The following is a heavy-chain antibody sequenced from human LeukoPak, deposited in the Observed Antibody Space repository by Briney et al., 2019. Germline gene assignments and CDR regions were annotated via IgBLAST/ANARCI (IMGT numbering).Heavy chain of an antibody. Sequence: GASVKVSCKASGGTFSSYAISWVRQAPGQGLEWMGRIIPILGIANYAQKFHGRVTITADKSTTTAYMGLSSLRSEDTAVYYCASLEGGEMATITYFDYWGQGTLVTVSS. CDR1: GGTFSSYA. CDR3: ASLEGGEMATITYFDY. D-gene: IGHD5-24*01. V-gene: IGHV1-69*04. CDR2: IIPILGIA. J-gene: IGHJ4*02.